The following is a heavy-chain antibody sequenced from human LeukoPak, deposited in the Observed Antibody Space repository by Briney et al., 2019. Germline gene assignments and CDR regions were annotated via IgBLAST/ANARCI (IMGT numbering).Heavy chain of an antibody. J-gene: IGHJ5*02. D-gene: IGHD1-26*01. CDR3: ARDQVGATSSYWFDP. Sequence: ASVKVSCKASGYTFTSYGISWVRQAPGQGLEWMGWISAYNGNTNYAQKLQGRVTMTTDTSTSTAYMELRSLRSDDTAVYYCARDQVGATSSYWFDPWGQGTLVTVSS. CDR1: GYTFTSYG. V-gene: IGHV1-18*01. CDR2: ISAYNGNT.